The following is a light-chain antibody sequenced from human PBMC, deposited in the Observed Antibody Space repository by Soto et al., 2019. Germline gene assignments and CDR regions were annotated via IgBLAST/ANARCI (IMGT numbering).Light chain of an antibody. J-gene: IGLJ3*02. CDR3: ETWDSNTRV. Sequence: QSVLTQSSSASASLGSSVKLTCTLSSGHSSYIIAWHQQQPGKAPRYLMKLEGSGSYNKGSGVPDRFSGSSSGADRYLTISNLLFEDEADYYCETWDSNTRVFGEGAKLTVL. CDR1: SGHSSYI. V-gene: IGLV4-60*02. CDR2: LEGSGSY.